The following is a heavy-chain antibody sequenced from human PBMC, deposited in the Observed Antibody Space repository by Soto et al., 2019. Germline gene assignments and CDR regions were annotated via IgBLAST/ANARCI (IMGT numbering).Heavy chain of an antibody. Sequence: GGSLRLSCASSGFTFSSNAMHWVRQAPGKGLEWVSSISSSSSYIYYADSVKGRFTISRDNAKNSLYLQMNSLRAEDTAVYYCARDQGGKGMRRGLNWFDPWGQGTLVTVSS. J-gene: IGHJ5*02. CDR2: ISSSSSYI. D-gene: IGHD3-10*01. CDR1: GFTFSSNA. V-gene: IGHV3-21*01. CDR3: ARDQGGKGMRRGLNWFDP.